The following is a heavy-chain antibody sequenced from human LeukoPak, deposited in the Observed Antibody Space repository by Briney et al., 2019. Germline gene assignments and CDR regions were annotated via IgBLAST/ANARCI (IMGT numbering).Heavy chain of an antibody. V-gene: IGHV4-4*02. CDR3: ARGEGYGSGTVHFDY. CDR2: VYHSGAT. D-gene: IGHD3-10*01. Sequence: SGTLSLTCTVSGGSISSSNWWSGVHQPPGKGLEWIGEVYHSGATNYNPSLRSRVIISADRSSNQFSLRLNSVTAADTAVFYCARGEGYGSGTVHFDYWGRGILVTVSS. CDR1: GGSISSSNW. J-gene: IGHJ4*02.